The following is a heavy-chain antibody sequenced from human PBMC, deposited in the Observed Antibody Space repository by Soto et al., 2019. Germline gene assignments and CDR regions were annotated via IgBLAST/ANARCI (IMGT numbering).Heavy chain of an antibody. CDR2: IYPGDSNT. CDR1: GYSFTSYW. CDR3: ATQAYCTHTACYTLDY. Sequence: GESLKISCRGSGYSFTSYWIGWVRQMPGKGLGWMGIIYPGDSNTRYSPSFQGQVTISADKSISSAYLQWSSLKASDTAMYYSATQAYCTHTACYTLDYWGQGNLVTVSS. J-gene: IGHJ4*02. V-gene: IGHV5-51*01. D-gene: IGHD2-2*02.